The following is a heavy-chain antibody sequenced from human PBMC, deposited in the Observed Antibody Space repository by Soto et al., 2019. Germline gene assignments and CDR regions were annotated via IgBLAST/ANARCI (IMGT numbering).Heavy chain of an antibody. CDR3: AKAAATQDYYYGMDV. V-gene: IGHV1-24*01. Sequence: ASVKVSCKVSGYTLTELSMHWVRQAPGKGLEWMGGFDPEDGETIYAQKFQGRVTMTEDTSTDTAYMELSSLRSEDTAVYFCAKAAATQDYYYGMDVWGQGTTVTVSS. CDR2: FDPEDGET. D-gene: IGHD6-13*01. CDR1: GYTLTELS. J-gene: IGHJ6*02.